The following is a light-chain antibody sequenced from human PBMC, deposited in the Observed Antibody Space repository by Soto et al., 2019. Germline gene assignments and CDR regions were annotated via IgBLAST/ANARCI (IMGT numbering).Light chain of an antibody. CDR2: LYSDGSH. Sequence: QLVLTQSPSASASLGASVKLTCTLSSEHSSYAVAWHQQQPEKGPRNLMKLYSDGSHTKGDGIPDRFSGSSSGAERYLTISSLQSEDEADYYCQTWGTGTVVFGGGTQLTVL. CDR1: SEHSSYA. CDR3: QTWGTGTVV. J-gene: IGLJ2*01. V-gene: IGLV4-69*01.